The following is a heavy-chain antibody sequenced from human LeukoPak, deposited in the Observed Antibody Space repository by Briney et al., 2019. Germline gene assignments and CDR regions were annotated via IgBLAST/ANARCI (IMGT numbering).Heavy chain of an antibody. Sequence: GGSLRLSCVASGFTFSDFSLNWVRQAPGKGLEWISYIGSAIYYADSVKGRFTISRDNAKNSLYLQMNSLRAEDTAVYYCARDHAYAFDIWGQGTLVTVTS. CDR2: IGSAI. CDR3: ARDHAYAFDI. J-gene: IGHJ3*02. D-gene: IGHD2-2*01. V-gene: IGHV3-48*01. CDR1: GFTFSDFS.